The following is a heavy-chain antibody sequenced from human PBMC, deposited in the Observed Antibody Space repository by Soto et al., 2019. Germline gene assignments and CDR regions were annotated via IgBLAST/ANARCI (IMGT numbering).Heavy chain of an antibody. D-gene: IGHD3-16*01. V-gene: IGHV4-59*11. CDR2: IYYSGST. J-gene: IGHJ3*02. CDR1: GGSIFSHY. CDR3: ARGHNLGGSTFDI. Sequence: QVQLQESGPGLVKPAETLSLTCTVSGGSIFSHYWGWIRQPPGKGLEYIGYIYYSGSTNYNPSLKTRVTISVDMSREQFSLKLTSVTAADTAVYYWARGHNLGGSTFDIWGQGTSVTVSS.